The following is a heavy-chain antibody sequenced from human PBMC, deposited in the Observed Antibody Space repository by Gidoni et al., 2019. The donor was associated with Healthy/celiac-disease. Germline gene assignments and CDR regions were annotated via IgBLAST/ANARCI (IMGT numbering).Heavy chain of an antibody. Sequence: EVQLLESGGGLVQPGGSLRLSCAASGFTFSRYAMSWVRQAPGKGLEWVSAISGSGGSTYYADSVKGRFTISRDNSKNTLYLQMNSLRAEDTAVYYCAKDPGFLEWFPHNWFDPWGQGTLVTVSS. CDR1: GFTFSRYA. D-gene: IGHD3-3*01. CDR2: ISGSGGST. J-gene: IGHJ5*02. V-gene: IGHV3-23*01. CDR3: AKDPGFLEWFPHNWFDP.